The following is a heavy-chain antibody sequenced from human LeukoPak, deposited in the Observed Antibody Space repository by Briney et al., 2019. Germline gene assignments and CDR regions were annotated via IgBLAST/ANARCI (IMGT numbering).Heavy chain of an antibody. V-gene: IGHV4-38-2*01. J-gene: IGHJ6*03. Sequence: GSLRLSCAASGFTFRSYGMHWVRQAPGKGLEWLGSIYYSGSTYDNPSLKSRVTISVDTSKNQFSLKLSSVTAADTAVYYCARRKEKPQFPHYYYYYYMDVWGKGTTVTISS. CDR3: ARRKEKPQFPHYYYYYYMDV. CDR2: IYYSGST. D-gene: IGHD2-21*01. CDR1: GFTFRSYG.